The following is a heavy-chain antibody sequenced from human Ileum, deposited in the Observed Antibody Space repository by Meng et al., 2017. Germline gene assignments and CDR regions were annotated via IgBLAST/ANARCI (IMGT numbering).Heavy chain of an antibody. D-gene: IGHD1-26*01. Sequence: GESLKISCAGSGFTFSNYWMNWVRQAPGKGLEWVSSISGSGDTTYYAGSVKGRFSVSRDNSKNTMYLQLSSLRVEDTARYYCGKSWNALGATTRFDSWGQGTPVTVSS. CDR1: GFTFSNYW. CDR2: ISGSGDTT. J-gene: IGHJ4*02. CDR3: GKSWNALGATTRFDS. V-gene: IGHV3-23*01.